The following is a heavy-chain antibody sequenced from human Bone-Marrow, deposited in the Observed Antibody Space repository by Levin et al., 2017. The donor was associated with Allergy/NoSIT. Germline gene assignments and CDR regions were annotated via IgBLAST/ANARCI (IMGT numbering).Heavy chain of an antibody. CDR3: VRDRGFGGCHGMDV. D-gene: IGHD3-10*01. CDR1: GGSMTNGGYY. J-gene: IGHJ6*02. V-gene: IGHV4-31*03. Sequence: LRLSCTVSGGSMTNGGYYWSWIRQHPGTGLEWIGYIYKTGSTNYNPSLKSRVTMSLETSKNQFSLKLSSVTVADTAFYYCVRDRGFGGCHGMDVWGQGTTVTVSS. CDR2: IYKTGST.